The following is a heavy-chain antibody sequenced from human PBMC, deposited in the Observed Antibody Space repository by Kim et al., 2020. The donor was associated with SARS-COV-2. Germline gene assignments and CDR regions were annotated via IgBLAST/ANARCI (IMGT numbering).Heavy chain of an antibody. Sequence: GGSLRLSCAASGFTFSNAWMSWVRQAPGKGLEWVGRIKSKTDGGTTDYAAPVKGRFTISRDDSKNTLYLQMNSLKTEDTAVYYCTTETYYDFWSGYYLAGFDYWGQGTLVTISS. V-gene: IGHV3-15*01. J-gene: IGHJ4*02. CDR2: IKSKTDGGTT. D-gene: IGHD3-3*01. CDR3: TTETYYDFWSGYYLAGFDY. CDR1: GFTFSNAW.